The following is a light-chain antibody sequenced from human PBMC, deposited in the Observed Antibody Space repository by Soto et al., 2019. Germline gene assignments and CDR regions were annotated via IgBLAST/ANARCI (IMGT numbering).Light chain of an antibody. Sequence: DIQMTQSPSSLSASVGDRVNITYRASQSITSYLNWYQQKPGKAPQLLISTAASLHSGVPARFSGSGSATDFTLTIIGLQPEDFATYYCQQSYSIPWTFGQGTKVDIK. CDR2: TAA. CDR3: QQSYSIPWT. J-gene: IGKJ1*01. CDR1: QSITSY. V-gene: IGKV1-39*01.